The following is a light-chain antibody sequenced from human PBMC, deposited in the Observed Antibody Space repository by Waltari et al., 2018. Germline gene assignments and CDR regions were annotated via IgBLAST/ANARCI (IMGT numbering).Light chain of an antibody. CDR2: GAS. Sequence: EIVLTQSPGTLSLSPGEKATLSCRASQTVSNNFLAWYQQKPGQAPRLLIYGASSRAIGIPDRFSGSGSGTDFTLTISRLEPEDFAVYHCQQYGSPYTFGQGTKLEI. CDR3: QQYGSPYT. CDR1: QTVSNNF. J-gene: IGKJ2*01. V-gene: IGKV3-20*01.